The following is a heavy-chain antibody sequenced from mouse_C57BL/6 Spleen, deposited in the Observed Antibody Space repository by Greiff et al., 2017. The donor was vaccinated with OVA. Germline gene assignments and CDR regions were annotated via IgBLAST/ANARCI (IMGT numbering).Heavy chain of an antibody. CDR1: GYTFTSYW. Sequence: QVQLQQPGAELVRPGTSVKLSCKASGYTFTSYWMHWVKQRPGQGLEWIGVIDPSDSYTNYNQKFKGKATLTVDPSSRTAYMQLSSLTSEDSAVYYCARAVVAPYWYFDVWGTGTTVTVSS. D-gene: IGHD1-1*01. CDR3: ARAVVAPYWYFDV. V-gene: IGHV1-59*01. CDR2: IDPSDSYT. J-gene: IGHJ1*03.